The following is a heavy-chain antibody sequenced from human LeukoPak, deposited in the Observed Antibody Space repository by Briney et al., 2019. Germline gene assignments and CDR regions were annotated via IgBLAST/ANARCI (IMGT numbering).Heavy chain of an antibody. Sequence: GGSLRLSCAASGFSFSSYGMSWVRQAPGKGLEWVSGISDSGDSTYYADSVKGRFTISRDISKNTLFLQMNSLRAEDTAVYYCASMYGSGSYYFDYWGQGTLVTVSS. CDR2: ISDSGDST. CDR1: GFSFSSYG. J-gene: IGHJ4*02. D-gene: IGHD3-10*01. CDR3: ASMYGSGSYYFDY. V-gene: IGHV3-23*01.